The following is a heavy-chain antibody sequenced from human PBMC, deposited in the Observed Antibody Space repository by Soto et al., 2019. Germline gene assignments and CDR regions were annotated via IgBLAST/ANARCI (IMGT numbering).Heavy chain of an antibody. CDR2: ISASGGST. CDR3: EKLMIGVGATYAFDF. V-gene: IGHV3-23*01. Sequence: GGSLRLSCAASAFTFSSFSMAWVRQAPGKGLEWVSVISASGGSTWYADSVKGRFTISRDNSKNTLSLQMNSLRAEDTALYYCEKLMIGVGATYAFDFCGQGPMVTV. D-gene: IGHD1-26*01. CDR1: AFTFSSFS. J-gene: IGHJ3*01.